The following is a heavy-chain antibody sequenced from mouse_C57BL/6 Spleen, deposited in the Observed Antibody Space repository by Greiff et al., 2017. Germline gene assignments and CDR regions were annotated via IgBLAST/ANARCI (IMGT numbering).Heavy chain of an antibody. V-gene: IGHV1-18*01. J-gene: IGHJ4*01. CDR1: GYTFTDYN. Sequence: EVQLQQSGPELVKPGASVKIPCKASGYTFTDYNMDWVKQSHGKSLEWIGDINPNNGGTIYNQKFKGKATLTVDKSSSTAYMELRSLTSEDTAVYYCARRGDDYDECAMDYWGQGTSVTVSS. CDR3: ARRGDDYDECAMDY. D-gene: IGHD2-4*01. CDR2: INPNNGGT.